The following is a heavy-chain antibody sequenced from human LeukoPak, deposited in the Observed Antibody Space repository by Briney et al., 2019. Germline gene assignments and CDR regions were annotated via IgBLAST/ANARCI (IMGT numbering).Heavy chain of an antibody. CDR1: RGSFSGYY. Sequence: SETLSLTCAVYRGSFSGYYWSWIRQPPGKGLEWIASIYSGGNTFHNPSLKSRVTTSLDTSRNQFSLKLTSVTAADTAVYFCARDQRSLFDVWGQGSLVIVSS. D-gene: IGHD1-26*01. J-gene: IGHJ4*02. CDR2: IYSGGNT. V-gene: IGHV4-34*11. CDR3: ARDQRSLFDV.